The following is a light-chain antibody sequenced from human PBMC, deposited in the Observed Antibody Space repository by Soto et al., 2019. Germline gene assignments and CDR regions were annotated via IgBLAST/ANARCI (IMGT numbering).Light chain of an antibody. CDR1: QNINSY. V-gene: IGKV3-11*01. J-gene: IGKJ3*01. CDR3: QQRSSCPFN. CDR2: ATS. Sequence: EIVLTQSPATLSLSPGERATLSCRASQNINSYLAWYQQKPGQAPRLLIYATSNRATGIPARFSGSGSGTDFTLSIRSLEPEDFEVYYCQQRSSCPFNFGPGTTVAIK.